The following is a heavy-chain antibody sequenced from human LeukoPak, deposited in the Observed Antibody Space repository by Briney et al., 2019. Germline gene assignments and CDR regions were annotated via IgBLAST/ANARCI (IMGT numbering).Heavy chain of an antibody. D-gene: IGHD2-21*02. CDR3: AKSGVTASDAFDI. CDR2: INAGNGDT. Sequence: EASVKVSCKASGYTFTGYYMHWVRQAPGQGLEWMGWINAGNGDTKYSQKFQGRVTITRDTSASTAYMELSSLRSEDTAVYYCAKSGVTASDAFDIWDQGTMVIVSS. J-gene: IGHJ3*02. V-gene: IGHV1-3*01. CDR1: GYTFTGYY.